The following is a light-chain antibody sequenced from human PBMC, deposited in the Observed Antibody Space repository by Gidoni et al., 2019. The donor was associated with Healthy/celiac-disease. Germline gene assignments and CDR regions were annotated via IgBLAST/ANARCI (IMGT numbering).Light chain of an antibody. CDR2: EVS. J-gene: IGLJ1*01. Sequence: QSALTQPASVSGSPGQSITISCTGTSSDVGGYNYVSWYQQHPGKAPKLMIYEVSNRPSGVSNRFSGSKSGNTASLTISGLQAEDEADYYCSSYTSSSTLYVFGTGTKVXVL. CDR3: SSYTSSSTLYV. CDR1: SSDVGGYNY. V-gene: IGLV2-14*01.